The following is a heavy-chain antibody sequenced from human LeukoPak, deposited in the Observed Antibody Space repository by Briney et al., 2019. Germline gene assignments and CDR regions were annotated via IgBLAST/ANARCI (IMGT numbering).Heavy chain of an antibody. J-gene: IGHJ4*02. V-gene: IGHV6-1*01. Sequence: SQTLSLTCTISGDSVSSSTTGWSWIRQSPSRGLEWLGRTYYKSNQWYNDYAESLKSRVTVNPDTSKNQFSLQLNSVTPEDTAVYYCARGFLQGGFDSWGQGTLVTVSS. CDR2: TYYKSNQWYN. CDR3: ARGFLQGGFDS. CDR1: GDSVSSSTTG. D-gene: IGHD3-16*01.